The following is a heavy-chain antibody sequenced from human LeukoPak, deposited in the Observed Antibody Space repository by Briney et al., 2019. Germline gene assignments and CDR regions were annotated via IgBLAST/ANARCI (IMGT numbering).Heavy chain of an antibody. CDR2: IIPILGIA. V-gene: IGHV1-69*04. CDR1: GGTFSSYA. J-gene: IGHJ4*02. CDR3: ARSGYSGYFDY. D-gene: IGHD5-12*01. Sequence: ASVKVSCKASGGTFSSYAISWVRQAPGQGLEWMGRIIPILGIANYAQKFQGRVTITADKSTSTAYMELSSLRSEDTAVYYCARSGYSGYFDYWGQGTLVTVSS.